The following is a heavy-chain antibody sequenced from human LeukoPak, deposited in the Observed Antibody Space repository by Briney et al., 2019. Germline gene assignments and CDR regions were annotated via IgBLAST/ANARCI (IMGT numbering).Heavy chain of an antibody. D-gene: IGHD2-2*01. CDR2: INHSGST. V-gene: IGHV4-34*01. Sequence: SETLSLTCAVYVVTFSSYYWSGIRQPPGKGLEWIGEINHSGSTNYNPSLKSRVTISVDTSKNQFSLKLSSVTAADTAVYYCARGSTCSSTSCYRQYYSYMDVWGDGTTVTVSS. CDR1: VVTFSSYY. CDR3: ARGSTCSSTSCYRQYYSYMDV. J-gene: IGHJ6*03.